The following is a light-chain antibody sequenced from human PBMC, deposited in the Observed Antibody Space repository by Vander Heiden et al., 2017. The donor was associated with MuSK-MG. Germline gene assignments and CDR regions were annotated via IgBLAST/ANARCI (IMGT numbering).Light chain of an antibody. CDR1: NLGEKY. CDR2: QDA. CDR3: REWTRKSLV. V-gene: IGLV3-1*01. Sequence: SYELTQPPSVSVSPGQTASITCSGDNLGEKYACWYQQKPGQSLVLCSYQDARRPSGISECFSGSNSTTTATLSISGTQAVDDSYYYSREWTRKSLVFGGGTKLTVL. J-gene: IGLJ2*01.